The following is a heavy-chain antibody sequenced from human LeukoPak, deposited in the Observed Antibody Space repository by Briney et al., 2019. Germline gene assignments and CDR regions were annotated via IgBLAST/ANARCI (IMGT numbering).Heavy chain of an antibody. CDR2: IDTYHANT. CDR1: GYTFTTYG. J-gene: IGHJ5*02. V-gene: IGHV1-18*01. D-gene: IGHD2-21*02. CDR3: ARDFRAYCNGDCRSPLDL. Sequence: GASVKVSCKASGYTFTTYGITWVRQAPGQGLEWMGWIDTYHANTKYAQKFQGRVTMTTDTSTNTAYMELRSLRSDDTALYFCARDFRAYCNGDCRSPLDLWGQGTLVTVSS.